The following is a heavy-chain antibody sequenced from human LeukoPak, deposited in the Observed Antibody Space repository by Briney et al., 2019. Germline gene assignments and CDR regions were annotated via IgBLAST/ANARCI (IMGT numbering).Heavy chain of an antibody. D-gene: IGHD4-17*01. CDR3: AREVQTTVTSFDY. J-gene: IGHJ4*02. CDR2: INPNSGGT. V-gene: IGHV1-2*02. CDR1: GYTFTGYH. Sequence: ASVKVSCKASGYTFTGYHMHWVRQAPGQGLEWMGWINPNSGGTNYAQKFQGRVTMTRDTSISTAYMELSRLRSDDTAVYYRAREVQTTVTSFDYWGQGTLVTVSS.